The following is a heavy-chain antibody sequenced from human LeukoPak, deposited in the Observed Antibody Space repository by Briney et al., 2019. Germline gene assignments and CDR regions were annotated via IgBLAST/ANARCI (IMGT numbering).Heavy chain of an antibody. D-gene: IGHD2-2*01. CDR2: ISSSSSYI. CDR3: ATGVVPAATSFDY. Sequence: PGGSLRLSCAASGFTFSGYSMNWVRQAPGKGLEWVSSISSSSSYIYYADSVKGRFTISRDNAKNSLYLQRNSPRAEDTAVYYCATGVVPAATSFDYWGQGTLVTVSS. J-gene: IGHJ4*02. CDR1: GFTFSGYS. V-gene: IGHV3-21*01.